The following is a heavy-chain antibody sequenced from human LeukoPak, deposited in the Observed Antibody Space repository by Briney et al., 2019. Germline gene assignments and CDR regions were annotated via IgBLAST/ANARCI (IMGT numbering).Heavy chain of an antibody. CDR1: GGTFSSYA. J-gene: IGHJ4*02. V-gene: IGHV1-69*04. D-gene: IGHD1-26*01. Sequence: GSSVKVSCKASGGTFSSYAISWVRQAPGQGLEWMGRIIPILGIANYAQKFQGRVTITAGKSTGTAYMELTSLRSEDTAVYYCARSSSGSYGGYFDYWGQGTLVTVSS. CDR2: IIPILGIA. CDR3: ARSSSGSYGGYFDY.